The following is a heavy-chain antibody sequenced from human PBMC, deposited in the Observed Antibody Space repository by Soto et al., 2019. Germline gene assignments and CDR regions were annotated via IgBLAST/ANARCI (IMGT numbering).Heavy chain of an antibody. V-gene: IGHV1-46*01. CDR3: ARGLIYDSSGYYFDY. Sequence: AASVKVSCKASGYTFTSYAMHWVRQATGQGLEWMGIINPSGGSTGYAQKFQGRVTMTRDTSTSTVYMELSSLRSEDTAVYYCARGLIYDSSGYYFDYWGQGTLVTVSS. D-gene: IGHD3-22*01. J-gene: IGHJ4*02. CDR1: GYTFTSYA. CDR2: INPSGGST.